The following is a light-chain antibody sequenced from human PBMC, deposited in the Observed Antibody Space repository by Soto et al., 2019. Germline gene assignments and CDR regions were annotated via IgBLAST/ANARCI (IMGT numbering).Light chain of an antibody. CDR1: QSVSSSY. CDR3: QQYGSSPTWT. V-gene: IGKV3-20*01. J-gene: IGKJ1*01. CDR2: GAS. Sequence: EIVFTQSPGTLSLSPGERATLSCRASQSVSSSYLAWYQQKAGQAPRLLIYGASTRATGIPDRFSGSGSGTDFTLTISRLEPEDFAVYYCQQYGSSPTWTFGQGTKVEIK.